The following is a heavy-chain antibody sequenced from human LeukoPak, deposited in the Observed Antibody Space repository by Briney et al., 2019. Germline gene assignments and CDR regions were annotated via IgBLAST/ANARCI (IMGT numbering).Heavy chain of an antibody. CDR3: ARAPSEIGGYYPEYFRP. CDR2: IKSDGKT. V-gene: IGHV3-74*01. Sequence: GGSLRLSCAASGFTFSSYWMHWVRQAPGKGLVWVSRIKSDGKTNYADSVKGRFTISRDNAKNTVSLQMNSLRAEVTGVYYCARAPSEIGGYYPEYFRPWGQGTLVTVSS. J-gene: IGHJ1*01. D-gene: IGHD3-22*01. CDR1: GFTFSSYW.